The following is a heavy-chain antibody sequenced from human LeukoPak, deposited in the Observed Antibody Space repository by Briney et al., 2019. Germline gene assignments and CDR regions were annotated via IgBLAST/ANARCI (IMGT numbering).Heavy chain of an antibody. CDR3: ARDRRWLQTSRFSFAY. CDR1: GYTFAAYF. V-gene: IGHV1-2*02. J-gene: IGHJ4*02. CDR2: INPTTGGT. Sequence: GASVKVSFKASGYTFAAYFIHWVRQAPGQGLEWMGWINPTTGGTNYAQKFQGRISVTRDTSISTTYLDVTGLRPDDTAVFYCARDRRWLQTSRFSFAYWGQGTLVTVSS. D-gene: IGHD5-24*01.